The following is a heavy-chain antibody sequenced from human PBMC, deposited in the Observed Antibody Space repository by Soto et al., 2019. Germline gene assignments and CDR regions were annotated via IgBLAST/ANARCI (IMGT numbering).Heavy chain of an antibody. D-gene: IGHD3-16*02. V-gene: IGHV1-46*01. Sequence: GASVKVSCKASGYTFTSYYMHWVRQAPGQGLEWMGIINPSGGSTSYAQKFQGRVTMTRDTSTSTVYMELSSLRSEDTAVYYCARGISTAYDYVWGSYRYVYYFVYWAQGTLVTVSS. CDR3: ARGISTAYDYVWGSYRYVYYFVY. CDR2: INPSGGST. CDR1: GYTFTSYY. J-gene: IGHJ4*02.